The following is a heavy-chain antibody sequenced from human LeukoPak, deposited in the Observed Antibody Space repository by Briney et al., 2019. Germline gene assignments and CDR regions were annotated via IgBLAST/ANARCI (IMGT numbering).Heavy chain of an antibody. J-gene: IGHJ4*02. V-gene: IGHV4-4*07. CDR3: ARDLVGSGRPFDY. CDR2: IYSSGST. Sequence: SETLSLTCIVSGGSISSYFWSWIRQPAGKGLEWIGRIYSSGSTNYNPSLKSRVTMSVDTSKNEFSLRLNSVTAADTAVYHCARDLVGSGRPFDYWGQGTLVTVSS. CDR1: GGSISSYF. D-gene: IGHD6-19*01.